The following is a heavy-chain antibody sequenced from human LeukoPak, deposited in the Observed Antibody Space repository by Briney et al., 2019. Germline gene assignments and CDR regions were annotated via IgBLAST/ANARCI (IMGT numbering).Heavy chain of an antibody. CDR1: GFTFTDHY. CDR2: IGPHSTFT. J-gene: IGHJ4*02. V-gene: IGHV1-2*02. CDR3: VREGEGPLSKDFDY. D-gene: IGHD2/OR15-2a*01. Sequence: ASMKVSCKSSGFTFTDHYIHWVRQGPGQGLEWMGYIGPHSTFTSSPQEFQGRVTMTRDASMSTAYMEVTRLTSDDTAVYYCVREGEGPLSKDFDYWGQGTLVTVSS.